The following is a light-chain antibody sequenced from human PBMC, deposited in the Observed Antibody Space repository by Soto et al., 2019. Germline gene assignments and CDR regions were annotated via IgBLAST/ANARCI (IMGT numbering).Light chain of an antibody. CDR2: AAS. CDR3: LQDYDYPLT. CDR1: QGIRND. Sequence: AIQMTQSPSSLSASVGDRATITCRASQGIRNDLGWYQQKPGKAPKLLIYAASILQSGVPSRFSGSGSGTDFTLTIGSLQPEDFATYYCLQDYDYPLTFGGGTKVDIK. J-gene: IGKJ4*01. V-gene: IGKV1-6*01.